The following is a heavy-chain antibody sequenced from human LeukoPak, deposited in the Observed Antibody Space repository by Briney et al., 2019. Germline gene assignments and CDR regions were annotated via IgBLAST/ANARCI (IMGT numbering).Heavy chain of an antibody. V-gene: IGHV3-23*01. Sequence: PGGSLRLSCAASGFTFSVAAMTWVRQAPGKGPEWVSLIGASGESTYYADSVKGRFTISRDNSKNTLSLQMNSLRVEDTAMYFCAKDIQLSTWGLGTMVTVSS. CDR1: GFTFSVAA. D-gene: IGHD5-24*01. CDR2: IGASGEST. CDR3: AKDIQLST. J-gene: IGHJ3*01.